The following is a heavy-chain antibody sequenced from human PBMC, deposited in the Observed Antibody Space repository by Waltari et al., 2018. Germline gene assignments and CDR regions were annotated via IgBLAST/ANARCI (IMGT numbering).Heavy chain of an antibody. CDR1: GFTFDAYA. Sequence: EVQLVESGGGLVQPGRSLRLSCAASGFTFDAYAMHWVRQAPGKGLEWVSGISWNSGSIGYADSVKGRFTISRDNAKNSLYLQMNSLRAEDTALYYCAATNSDWGQGTLVTVSS. J-gene: IGHJ4*02. CDR3: AATNSD. D-gene: IGHD4-4*01. V-gene: IGHV3-9*01. CDR2: ISWNSGSI.